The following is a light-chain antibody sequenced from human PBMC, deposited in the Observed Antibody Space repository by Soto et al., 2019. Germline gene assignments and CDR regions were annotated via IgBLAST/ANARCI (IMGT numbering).Light chain of an antibody. V-gene: IGLV2-14*03. CDR3: SSYTSSTSLLI. CDR1: YSDIGGYKH. Sequence: QSALTQPASLSASPGQSITISCIGTYSDIGGYKHVSWYQQHPGKAPKLIIYDASSRPSGISNRFSASKSANTASLTISGLQADDEADYYCSSYTSSTSLLIFGAGTKVTVL. CDR2: DAS. J-gene: IGLJ1*01.